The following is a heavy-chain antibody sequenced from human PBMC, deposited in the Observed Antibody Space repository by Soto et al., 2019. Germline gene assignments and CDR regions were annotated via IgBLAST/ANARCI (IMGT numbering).Heavy chain of an antibody. CDR3: ERGLNYYASGRLEYGLDV. Sequence: SQTLSLTCAISVDSVSSNSAAWNLISQSPSRGLEWLGRTYYRSKWYNDSAVSVESRITINPDPSKNQFSLQLNSVTPDETAIYYCERGLNYYASGRLEYGLDVSGQGIRVTVSS. CDR1: VDSVSSNSAA. D-gene: IGHD3-10*01. CDR2: TYYRSKWYN. J-gene: IGHJ6*02. V-gene: IGHV6-1*01.